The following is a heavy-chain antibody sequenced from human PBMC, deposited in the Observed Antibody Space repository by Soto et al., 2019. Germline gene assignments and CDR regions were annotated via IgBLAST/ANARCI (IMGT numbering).Heavy chain of an antibody. J-gene: IGHJ6*02. CDR1: GYTFYSHS. D-gene: IGHD5-18*01. CDR2: ISADNGNT. V-gene: IGHV1-18*01. Sequence: KMTAASVKVSCKASGYTFYSHSISWVRQAPGQGLEWMGRISADNGNTKYAQKFRGRVTMTTDTSTSTVYMELRNLRSDDTAVYYCARCIQQDYYYGMDVWGQGTTVTVSS. CDR3: ARCIQQDYYYGMDV.